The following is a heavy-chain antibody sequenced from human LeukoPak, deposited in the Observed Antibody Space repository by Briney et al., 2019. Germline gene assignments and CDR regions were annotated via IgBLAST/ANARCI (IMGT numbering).Heavy chain of an antibody. CDR3: VRNMVRGVVYFDS. V-gene: IGHV3-74*01. CDR2: ISYDGGGT. D-gene: IGHD3-10*01. Sequence: GGSLRLACAASGVTFSDYWMHWVRQTPGKGLVWVSRISYDGGGTNYAESVKGRFTISRDNAKNTLYLQMNSLRVEDTAVYYCVRNMVRGVVYFDSWGQGALVTVSS. CDR1: GVTFSDYW. J-gene: IGHJ4*02.